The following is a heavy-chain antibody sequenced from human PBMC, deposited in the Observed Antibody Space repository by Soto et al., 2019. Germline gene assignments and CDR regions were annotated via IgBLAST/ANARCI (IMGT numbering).Heavy chain of an antibody. CDR1: GYTFTSYD. V-gene: IGHV1-8*01. CDR2: MNPNSGNT. CDR3: ARGRGSAEDYYYGMDV. Sequence: QVQLVQSGAEVKKPGASVKVSCKASGYTFTSYDINWVRQATGQGLEWMGWMNPNSGNTGYAQKLQGRVTMTRNNSISTAYMELSSLRSEDTPVYYCARGRGSAEDYYYGMDVWGQGTTVTVSS. J-gene: IGHJ6*02.